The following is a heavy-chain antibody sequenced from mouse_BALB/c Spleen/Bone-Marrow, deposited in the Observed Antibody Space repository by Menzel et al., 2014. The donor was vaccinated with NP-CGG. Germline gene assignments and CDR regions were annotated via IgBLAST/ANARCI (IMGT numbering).Heavy chain of an antibody. Sequence: QVQLKQSGPELVKPGTLVKMSCKASGYTFTSYDINWVKQRPGQGLELIGWINPGDGSAKYNEKFKGKVTLTADKSSSTAYMQLSSRTSENTAVYFCARSGDGYYWYFDVWGAGTMVTVSS. CDR2: INPGDGSA. D-gene: IGHD2-3*01. V-gene: IGHV1S56*01. J-gene: IGHJ1*01. CDR1: GYTFTSYD. CDR3: ARSGDGYYWYFDV.